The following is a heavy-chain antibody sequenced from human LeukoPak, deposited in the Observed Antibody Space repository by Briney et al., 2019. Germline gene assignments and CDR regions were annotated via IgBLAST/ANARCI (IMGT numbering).Heavy chain of an antibody. V-gene: IGHV4-39*01. Sequence: PSETLSLTCTVCGDSISSSSSYWGWIRQPPGEGLEWIGSIYYSGSTYYNTSLKSRVTISVDTSKNQFSLKLSSVTAADTAVYYCARHVGSSWYPNWFDPWGQGTLVTVSS. CDR2: IYYSGST. CDR1: GDSISSSSSY. CDR3: ARHVGSSWYPNWFDP. D-gene: IGHD6-13*01. J-gene: IGHJ5*02.